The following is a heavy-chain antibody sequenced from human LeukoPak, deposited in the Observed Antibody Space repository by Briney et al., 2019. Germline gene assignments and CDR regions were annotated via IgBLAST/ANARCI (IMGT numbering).Heavy chain of an antibody. CDR3: ARVGGSYYNY. J-gene: IGHJ4*02. D-gene: IGHD1-26*01. V-gene: IGHV3-66*01. CDR2: LYNIGSA. CDR1: GFTVSSSY. Sequence: GGSLRLSCAASGFTVSSSYMSRVRQAPGKGLEWVSVLYNIGSAYYADSVRGRFTISRDNSKNTLYLQMNSQRAEDTAVYYCARVGGSYYNYWGQGTLVTVSS.